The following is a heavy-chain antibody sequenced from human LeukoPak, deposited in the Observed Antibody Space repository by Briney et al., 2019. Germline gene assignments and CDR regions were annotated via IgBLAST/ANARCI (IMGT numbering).Heavy chain of an antibody. CDR1: GYTFTNYA. D-gene: IGHD2-2*01. V-gene: IGHV1-18*01. CDR2: ISAYNYNT. Sequence: ASVKVSCKSSGYTFTNYAVSWLRQAPGQGLEWMGWISAYNYNTNYAQKFQGRLTMTTDPSTNTGYMELGSLRSDDTAVYYCARDDGLGYCSSMTCYVFDYWGQGTLVTVSS. CDR3: ARDDGLGYCSSMTCYVFDY. J-gene: IGHJ4*02.